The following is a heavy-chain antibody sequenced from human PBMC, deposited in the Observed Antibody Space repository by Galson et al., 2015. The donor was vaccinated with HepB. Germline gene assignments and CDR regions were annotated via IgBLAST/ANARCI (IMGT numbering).Heavy chain of an antibody. V-gene: IGHV5-10-1*01. CDR3: ASLGSYCSGGCDSAVFDY. Sequence: QSGAEVKKPGESLRISCKGSGYSFTSFWISWVRQMPGKGLEWMGRIDPRDSATNYSPSFQGHVTISGDKSISTAYLQWSSLKASDTAIYYCASLGSYCSGGCDSAVFDYWGQGTLVTVSS. D-gene: IGHD2-15*01. CDR2: IDPRDSAT. CDR1: GYSFTSFW. J-gene: IGHJ4*02.